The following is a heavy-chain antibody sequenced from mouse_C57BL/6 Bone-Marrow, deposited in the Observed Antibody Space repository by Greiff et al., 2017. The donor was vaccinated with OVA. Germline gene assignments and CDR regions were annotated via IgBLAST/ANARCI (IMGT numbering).Heavy chain of an antibody. CDR1: GFNIKDDY. V-gene: IGHV14-4*01. D-gene: IGHD6-5*01. Sequence: EVQLQQSGAELVRPGASVKLSCTASGFNIKDDYMHWVKQRPEQGLEWIGWIDPENGDTEYASKFQGKATITADTSSNTAYLQLSSLTSEDTAVYYCTSYVNFDNRGQGTTLTVSS. CDR2: IDPENGDT. CDR3: TSYVNFDN. J-gene: IGHJ2*01.